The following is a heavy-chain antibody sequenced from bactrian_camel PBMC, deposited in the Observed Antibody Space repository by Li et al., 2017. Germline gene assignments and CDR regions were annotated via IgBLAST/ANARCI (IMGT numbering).Heavy chain of an antibody. J-gene: IGHJ4*01. CDR3: AADCTYCTGGYCLGSWCYDFGVAPPDISTVY. CDR1: GFTFSNYY. CDR2: IKSDSSDT. D-gene: IGHD3*01. Sequence: HVQLVESGGGLVQPGGSLRLSCAASGFTFSNYYLSWVRQAPGKGLEWVSSIKSDSSDTYYVDSVKGRFTISQDSAKKSVYLQMNNLQPEDTAVYYCAADCTYCTGGYCLGSWCYDFGVAPPDISTVYWGQGTQVTVS. V-gene: IGHV3-2*01.